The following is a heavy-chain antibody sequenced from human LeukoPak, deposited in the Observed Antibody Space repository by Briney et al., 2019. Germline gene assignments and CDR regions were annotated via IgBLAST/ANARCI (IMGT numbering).Heavy chain of an antibody. CDR3: ATSSGSYVFDY. CDR1: GGSISSGGYY. J-gene: IGHJ4*02. D-gene: IGHD3-10*01. Sequence: SETLSLTCTVSGGSISSGGYYWSWIRQHPGKGLEWIGYIYYSGSTYYNPSLKSRVIISVDTSKNQFSLKLSSVTAADTAVCYCATSSGSYVFDYWGQGTLVTVSS. CDR2: IYYSGST. V-gene: IGHV4-31*03.